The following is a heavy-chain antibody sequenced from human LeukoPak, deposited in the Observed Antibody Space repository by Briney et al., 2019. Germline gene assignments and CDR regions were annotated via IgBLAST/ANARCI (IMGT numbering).Heavy chain of an antibody. CDR3: AKSRGWGYHDSSGFLGSASDI. J-gene: IGHJ3*02. Sequence: GGSLRLSCAVCGFTFSSYALTWVRQAPGRGLEWVSAIGGAGYNTYYADSVKGRFTISRDNSKNTLYLQMSSLRADDTAVYYCAKSRGWGYHDSSGFLGSASDIWGQGTMVTVSS. V-gene: IGHV3-23*01. D-gene: IGHD3-22*01. CDR1: GFTFSSYA. CDR2: IGGAGYNT.